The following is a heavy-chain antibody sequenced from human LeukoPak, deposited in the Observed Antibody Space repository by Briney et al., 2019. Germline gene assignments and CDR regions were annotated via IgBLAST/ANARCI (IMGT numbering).Heavy chain of an antibody. V-gene: IGHV3-23*01. CDR1: GFTFSSNA. J-gene: IGHJ4*02. CDR3: ARTRFLEWFNDY. CDR2: ISGSGGGT. Sequence: PGGSLRLSCAASGFTFSSNAMSWVRQAPGKGREWVSAISGSGGGTYYADSVKGRFTISRDNSKNTLYMQMNSLRAEDTAVYYCARTRFLEWFNDYWGQGTLVTVSS. D-gene: IGHD3-3*01.